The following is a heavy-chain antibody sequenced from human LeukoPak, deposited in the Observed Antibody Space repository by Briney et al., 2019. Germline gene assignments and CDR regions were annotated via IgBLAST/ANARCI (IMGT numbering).Heavy chain of an antibody. V-gene: IGHV4-4*07. CDR3: ARAGYTISSYRFDY. CDR2: IYTTGRT. J-gene: IGHJ4*02. Sequence: SETLSLNCSVSGGSISGYWGSWIGQPAGKGLKFIGRIYTTGRTNYNPSPKSRVSMSVDTSKNKFSLELRSVTAADTAVYFCARAGYTISSYRFDYWGQGALVTVSS. D-gene: IGHD3-16*02. CDR1: GGSISGYW.